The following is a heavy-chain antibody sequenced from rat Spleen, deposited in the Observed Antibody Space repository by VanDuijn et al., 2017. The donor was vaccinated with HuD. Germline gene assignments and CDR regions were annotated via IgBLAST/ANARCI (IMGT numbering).Heavy chain of an antibody. Sequence: EVQLVESGGGLVQPGRSMKLSCAASGFTFSDYYMAWVRQAPKKGLEWVAYIGYGGGDTYYRDPVKGRFTISRDNASSTLYLQMDSLRSEDTASYYCARHGNKNYGYFDYWGQGLMVTVSS. CDR3: ARHGNKNYGYFDY. V-gene: IGHV5-25*01. CDR1: GFTFSDYY. D-gene: IGHD1-10*01. CDR2: IGYGGGDT. J-gene: IGHJ2*01.